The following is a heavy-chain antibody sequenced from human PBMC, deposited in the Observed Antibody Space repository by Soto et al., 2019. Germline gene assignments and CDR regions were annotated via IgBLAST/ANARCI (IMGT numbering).Heavy chain of an antibody. V-gene: IGHV1-18*01. J-gene: IGHJ4*02. Sequence: QVQLVQSGAEVKKPGASVKVSCKASGYTFTSYGISWVRQAPGQGLEWMGWISAYNGNTNYAQKLQGRVTMTTDTSTSTAYMELRSLRSDDTAVYYCARARPTRITIFGVVIPNFDYWGQGTLVTVSS. CDR2: ISAYNGNT. D-gene: IGHD3-3*01. CDR1: GYTFTSYG. CDR3: ARARPTRITIFGVVIPNFDY.